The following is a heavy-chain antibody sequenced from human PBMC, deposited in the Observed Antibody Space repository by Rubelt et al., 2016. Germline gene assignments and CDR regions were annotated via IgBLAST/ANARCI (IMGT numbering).Heavy chain of an antibody. CDR2: IYHSGGT. V-gene: IGHV4-38-2*02. J-gene: IGHJ4*02. CDR1: GYSISSGYY. CDR3: AREGGIQLWDDY. Sequence: QVQLQESGPGLVKPSETLSLTCTVSGYSISSGYYWGWIRQPPGKGLEWIGSIYHSGGTYYNPSLKSRVTISVDTSKNQVPLKLSSVTAADTAVYYCAREGGIQLWDDYWGQGTLVTVSS. D-gene: IGHD5-18*01.